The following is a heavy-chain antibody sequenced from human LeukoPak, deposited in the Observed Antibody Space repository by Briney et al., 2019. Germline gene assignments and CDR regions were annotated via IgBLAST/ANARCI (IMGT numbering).Heavy chain of an antibody. V-gene: IGHV3-11*06. D-gene: IGHD2-2*01. Sequence: PGGSLRLSCAASGFTFSDYYMSWTRQAPGKGLEWVSYISSSSSYTNYADSVKGRFTISRDNAKNSLYLQMNSLRAEDTAVYYCARAKKSSTSLGLVFDYWGQGTLVTVSS. CDR1: GFTFSDYY. CDR2: ISSSSSYT. CDR3: ARAKKSSTSLGLVFDY. J-gene: IGHJ4*02.